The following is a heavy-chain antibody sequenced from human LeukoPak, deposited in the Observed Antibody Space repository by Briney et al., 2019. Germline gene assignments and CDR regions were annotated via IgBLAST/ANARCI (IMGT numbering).Heavy chain of an antibody. Sequence: SETLSLTCAVSGYSISRGYYWGWVRRPPGKRPQWIGSVHESGSSYYDPSLKSRVTISLDTSQNQFSLTLTSVTAADSATYYCVRGEVGDFDSWGQGSLVTVSS. CDR3: VRGEVGDFDS. CDR2: VHESGSS. D-gene: IGHD1-26*01. J-gene: IGHJ4*02. V-gene: IGHV4-38-2*01. CDR1: GYSISRGYY.